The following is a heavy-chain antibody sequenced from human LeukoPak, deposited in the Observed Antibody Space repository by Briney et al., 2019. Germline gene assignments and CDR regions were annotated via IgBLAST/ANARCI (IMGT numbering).Heavy chain of an antibody. D-gene: IGHD2-2*02. CDR1: GYTFTSYG. CDR2: ISAYNGNT. V-gene: IGHV1-18*01. Sequence: ASVTASCKASGYTFTSYGISWVRQAPGQGLEWMGWISAYNGNTNYAQKLQGRVTMTTDTSTSTAYMELGSLRSEDTAVYYCARGLYGPNASYCSSTSCYIYYFDYWGQGTLVTVSS. J-gene: IGHJ4*02. CDR3: ARGLYGPNASYCSSTSCYIYYFDY.